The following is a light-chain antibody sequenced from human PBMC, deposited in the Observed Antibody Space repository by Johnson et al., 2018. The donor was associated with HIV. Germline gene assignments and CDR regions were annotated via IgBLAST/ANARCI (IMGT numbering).Light chain of an antibody. CDR3: GTWDSSLSGV. CDR2: GND. V-gene: IGLV1-40*01. CDR1: SSNIGAGYD. Sequence: QAVLTQPPSVSGAQGQRVTISCTGSSSNIGAGYDVHWYQQFPGTAPKLLIYGNDNRPSGVPERFSGSKSGTSATLGITGLQTGDEADYYCGTWDSSLSGVFGTGTKVTVL. J-gene: IGLJ1*01.